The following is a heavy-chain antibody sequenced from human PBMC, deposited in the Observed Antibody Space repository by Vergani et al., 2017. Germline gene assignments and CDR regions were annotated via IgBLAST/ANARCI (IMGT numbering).Heavy chain of an antibody. D-gene: IGHD6-13*01. CDR3: ARPSRTGYSSSWYGFWFDP. Sequence: QLQLQESGPGLVKPSETLSLTCTVSGGSISSSSYYWGWIRQPPGNGLGWIGSIYYSGSTYYNPSLKSRVTISVDTSKNQFSLRLSSVTAADTAVYYCARPSRTGYSSSWYGFWFDPWGQGTLVTVSS. V-gene: IGHV4-39*01. CDR2: IYYSGST. J-gene: IGHJ5*02. CDR1: GGSISSSSYY.